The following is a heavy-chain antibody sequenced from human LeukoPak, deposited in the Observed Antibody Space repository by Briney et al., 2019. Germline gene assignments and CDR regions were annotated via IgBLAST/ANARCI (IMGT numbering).Heavy chain of an antibody. J-gene: IGHJ1*01. CDR2: MNGNSGDT. CDR1: GSTLTIYD. CDR3: VRGRFIAGAGD. D-gene: IGHD1-26*01. Sequence: ASVKVSCKTSGSTLTIYDINWVRQATGQGLEWMGWMNGNSGDTGYAQKFQGRVTMTRNTSISTAYMELSNLRSEDTAVYYCVRGRFIAGAGDWGQGTPVTVPS. V-gene: IGHV1-8*01.